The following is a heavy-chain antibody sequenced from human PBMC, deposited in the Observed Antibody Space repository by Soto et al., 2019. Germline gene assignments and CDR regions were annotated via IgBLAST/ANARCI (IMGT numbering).Heavy chain of an antibody. CDR2: ISWNSGSI. J-gene: IGHJ4*02. CDR1: GFTFDDYA. CDR3: AKATSPYYYDSSGYFFDY. V-gene: IGHV3-9*01. Sequence: EVPLVESGGGLVQPGRSLRLSCAASGFTFDDYAMHWVRQAPGKGLEWVSGISWNSGSIGYADSVKGRFTISRDNAKNSLYLQMNSLRAEDTALYYCAKATSPYYYDSSGYFFDYWGQGTLVTVSS. D-gene: IGHD3-22*01.